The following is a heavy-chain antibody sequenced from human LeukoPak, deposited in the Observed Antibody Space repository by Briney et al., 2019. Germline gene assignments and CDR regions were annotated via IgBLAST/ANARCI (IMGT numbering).Heavy chain of an antibody. CDR2: IGGPGGRT. D-gene: IGHD6-19*01. Sequence: AGGSLRLSCAASGFTFSNFAMSWVRQAPGKGLEWVSAIGGPGGRTYYADSVKGRFTISRDNSKNTLYLQINSLGAEDTAVYYCAKDRYSSGAAYYFDYWGQGTLVTVSS. CDR3: AKDRYSSGAAYYFDY. J-gene: IGHJ4*02. CDR1: GFTFSNFA. V-gene: IGHV3-23*01.